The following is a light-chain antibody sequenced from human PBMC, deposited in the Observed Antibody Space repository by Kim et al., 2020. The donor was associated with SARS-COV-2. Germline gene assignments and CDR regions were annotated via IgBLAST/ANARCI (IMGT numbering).Light chain of an antibody. Sequence: GQRVTISCSSSTSNIGNCPVSWYQQVPGTAPKLLIYGNDERPSRVPDRFSGSKAGTSASLAISGLQSDDEADYYCAAWDDTLDGRVFGGGTKLTVL. CDR3: AAWDDTLDGRV. V-gene: IGLV1-44*01. CDR2: GND. J-gene: IGLJ3*02. CDR1: TSNIGNCP.